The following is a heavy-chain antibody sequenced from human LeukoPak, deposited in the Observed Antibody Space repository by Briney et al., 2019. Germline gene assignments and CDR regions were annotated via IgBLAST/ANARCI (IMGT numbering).Heavy chain of an antibody. J-gene: IGHJ3*01. D-gene: IGHD2-15*01. V-gene: IGHV3-33*01. CDR1: GFTFNTFD. CDR3: ARQSSATIVSAFAF. Sequence: ARSLRLSCAASGFTFNTFDMHWVRQAPGKGLEWVAVIWYDGSNKYYADSAKGRFTISRDNSKNTLYLQMNSLRAEDTAVYYCARQSSATIVSAFAFWGQGTMVTVSS. CDR2: IWYDGSNK.